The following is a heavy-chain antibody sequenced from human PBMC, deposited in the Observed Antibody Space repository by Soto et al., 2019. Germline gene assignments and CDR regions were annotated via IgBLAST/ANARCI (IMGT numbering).Heavy chain of an antibody. V-gene: IGHV1-69*01. Sequence: QVQLVQSGAEVKKPGSSVKVSCTASGGTFSSYAISWVRQAPGQGLEWMGGIIPIFGTANYAQKFQGRVTITADESTSTAYMELSSLRSEDTAVYYCASPDYYGSGSYGGFDYWGQGTLVTVSS. CDR2: IIPIFGTA. CDR3: ASPDYYGSGSYGGFDY. D-gene: IGHD3-10*01. J-gene: IGHJ4*02. CDR1: GGTFSSYA.